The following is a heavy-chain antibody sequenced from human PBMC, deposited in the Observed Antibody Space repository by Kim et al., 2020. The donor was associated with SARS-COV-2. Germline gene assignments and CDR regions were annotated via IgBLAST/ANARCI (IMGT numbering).Heavy chain of an antibody. Sequence: NYAQTVQGRVTMTTDTSTSTAYMELRSLRSDDTAVYYCARNPGVATPFDYWGQGTLVTVSS. D-gene: IGHD5-12*01. J-gene: IGHJ4*02. CDR3: ARNPGVATPFDY. V-gene: IGHV1-18*01.